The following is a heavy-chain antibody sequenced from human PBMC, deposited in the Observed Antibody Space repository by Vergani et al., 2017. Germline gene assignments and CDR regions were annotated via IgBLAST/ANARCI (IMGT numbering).Heavy chain of an antibody. D-gene: IGHD6-19*01. CDR2: IKQDGSEK. CDR3: ARELVAGTKEIDY. J-gene: IGHJ4*02. V-gene: IGHV3-7*01. CDR1: EFILGTYW. Sequence: EVQVVETGGGLVQPGGSLRLSCTGSEFILGTYWMTWVRQAPRKGLEWVASIKQDGSEKQYVDSVKGRFTISRDNVRNLVFLEMHDLRVADTAVYYCARELVAGTKEIDYWGQGTLVTVSS.